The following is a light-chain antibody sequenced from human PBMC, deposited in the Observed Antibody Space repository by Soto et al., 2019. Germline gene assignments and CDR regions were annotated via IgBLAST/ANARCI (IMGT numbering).Light chain of an antibody. CDR3: QQRDSTPRA. J-gene: IGKJ1*01. Sequence: DIQMTQSPSSLSASVGDRVTITCRASQSISSYLNWYQQKPGKAPKLLIYAASSLQSGVPSRFSGSGSGTEFTLTISSLQPEDFATYYCQQRDSTPRAFGQGTKVEIK. V-gene: IGKV1-39*01. CDR2: AAS. CDR1: QSISSY.